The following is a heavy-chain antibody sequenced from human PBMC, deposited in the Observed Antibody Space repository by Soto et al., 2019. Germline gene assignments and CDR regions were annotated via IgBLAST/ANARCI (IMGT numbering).Heavy chain of an antibody. CDR2: IYYRGST. D-gene: IGHD2-15*01. CDR1: GGSISSGCYY. CDR3: ARASVVVVYGNYYGMDV. Sequence: QVQLQESGPGLVKPSQTLSLTCTVSGGSISSGCYYWSWIRQHPGKGLEWIGYIYYRGSTYYNPCFKSRFTISVDTSKNQFSLKLSSVTAADTAVYYCARASVVVVYGNYYGMDVWGQVTTVTVSS. J-gene: IGHJ6*02. V-gene: IGHV4-31*03.